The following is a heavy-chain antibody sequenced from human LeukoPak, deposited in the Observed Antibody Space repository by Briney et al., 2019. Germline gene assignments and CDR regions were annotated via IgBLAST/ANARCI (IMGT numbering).Heavy chain of an antibody. CDR2: IYSGGST. CDR1: GFTVSSNY. J-gene: IGHJ4*02. V-gene: IGHV3-53*01. D-gene: IGHD3-22*01. Sequence: SGGSLRLSCAASGFTVSSNYMSWVRQAPGKGLERVSVIYSGGSTYYADSVKGRFTISRDNSKNTLYLQMNSLRAEDTAVYYCARDLRYYDSSGYLDYWGQGTLVTVSS. CDR3: ARDLRYYDSSGYLDY.